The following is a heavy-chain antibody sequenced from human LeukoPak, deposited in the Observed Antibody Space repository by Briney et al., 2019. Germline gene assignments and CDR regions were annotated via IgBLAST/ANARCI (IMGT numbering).Heavy chain of an antibody. V-gene: IGHV1-18*01. D-gene: IGHD4-17*01. CDR3: ARVRYGDYGMDV. J-gene: IGHJ6*02. CDR2: ISAYNGNT. Sequence: GASVKVSCKASGYTFISYGISWVRQAPGQGPEWMGWISAYNGNTNYAQKVQGRVTMTTDTSTSTAYMELRSLRSDDTAVYYCARVRYGDYGMDVWGQGTTVTVSS. CDR1: GYTFISYG.